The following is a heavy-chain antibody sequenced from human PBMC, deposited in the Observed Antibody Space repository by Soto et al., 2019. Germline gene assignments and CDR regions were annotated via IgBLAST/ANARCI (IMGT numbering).Heavy chain of an antibody. CDR2: GFYSGST. V-gene: IGHV4-39*01. CDR1: GGSISSSSYY. Sequence: QLQLQESGPGLVKPSETLSLTCTVSGGSISSSSYYWGWIRQPPGKGLEWIGGGFYSGSTYYNPSLKGRVTISVDTSKNQFSLKLSSVTAADTALYYCARQSSRRPRFDPWGQGTLFTVSS. CDR3: ARQSSRRPRFDP. J-gene: IGHJ5*02. D-gene: IGHD6-13*01.